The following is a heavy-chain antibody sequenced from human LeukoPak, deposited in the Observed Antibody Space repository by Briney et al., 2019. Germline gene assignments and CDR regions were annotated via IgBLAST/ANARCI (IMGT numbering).Heavy chain of an antibody. CDR3: AREREMATIVGGY. V-gene: IGHV3-23*01. CDR2: ISGSGGST. CDR1: GFTFSSYA. Sequence: GGSLRLSCAASGFTFSSYAMSWVRQAPGKGLEWVSAISGSGGSTYYADSVKGRFTISRDNAKNTLYLQMNSLRAEDTAVYYCAREREMATIVGGYWGQGTLVTVSS. J-gene: IGHJ4*02. D-gene: IGHD5-24*01.